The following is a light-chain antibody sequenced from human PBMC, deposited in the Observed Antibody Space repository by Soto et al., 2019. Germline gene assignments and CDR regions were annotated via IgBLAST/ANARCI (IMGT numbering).Light chain of an antibody. CDR1: QSVSSN. J-gene: IGKJ4*01. Sequence: EIVMTQSPATLSVSPGERATLSCRASQSVSSNLAWYQQKPGQAPRLLIYGASTRATGIPARFSGSGSGTDFTLTINSLEPEDFAVYYCHQRSNWPPFTFGGGTKVDIK. V-gene: IGKV3-15*01. CDR3: HQRSNWPPFT. CDR2: GAS.